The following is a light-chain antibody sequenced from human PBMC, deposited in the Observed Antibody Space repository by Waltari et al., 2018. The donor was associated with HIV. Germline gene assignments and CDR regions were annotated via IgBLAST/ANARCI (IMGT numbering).Light chain of an antibody. CDR1: SSDVGGYNY. V-gene: IGLV2-14*01. Sequence: QSALTQPASVSGSPGQSITISCTGTSSDVGGYNYVSWYQQHPGNAPKLMIYEVGNRPSGVSNRFSGSKSGNTASLTISGLQAEDEADYYCSSYTSSSTRVFGGGTKLTVL. J-gene: IGLJ2*01. CDR2: EVG. CDR3: SSYTSSSTRV.